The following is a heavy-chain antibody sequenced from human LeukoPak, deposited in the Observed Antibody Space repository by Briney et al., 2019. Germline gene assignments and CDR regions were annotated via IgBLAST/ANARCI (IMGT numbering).Heavy chain of an antibody. J-gene: IGHJ4*02. Sequence: ASVKVSCKASGYTFTSYDINWVRQATGQGLEWMGWMNPNSGNTGYAQKFQGRVTMTRDMSTSTVYMELSSLRSEDTAVYYCARDDVSLEMATIPFDYWGQGTLVTVSS. CDR3: ARDDVSLEMATIPFDY. V-gene: IGHV1-8*01. D-gene: IGHD5-24*01. CDR2: MNPNSGNT. CDR1: GYTFTSYD.